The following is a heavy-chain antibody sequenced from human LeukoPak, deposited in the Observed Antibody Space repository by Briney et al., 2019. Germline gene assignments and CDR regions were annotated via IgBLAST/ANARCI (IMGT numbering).Heavy chain of an antibody. J-gene: IGHJ4*02. CDR2: INHSGST. CDR3: ARVGAMAKIYYFDY. Sequence: PSETLSLTCAVYGGSFSGYYWSWIRQPPGKGLEWIGEINHSGSTNYNPSLKSRVTISVDTSKNQFSLKLSSVTAADTAVYYCARVGAMAKIYYFDYWGQGTLVTVSS. D-gene: IGHD5-12*01. CDR1: GGSFSGYY. V-gene: IGHV4-34*01.